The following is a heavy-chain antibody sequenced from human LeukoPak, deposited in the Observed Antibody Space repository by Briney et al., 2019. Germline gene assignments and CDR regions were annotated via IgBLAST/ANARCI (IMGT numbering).Heavy chain of an antibody. D-gene: IGHD3-22*01. V-gene: IGHV1-69*05. CDR1: GYTFTSYG. CDR3: ARARGTYYYDSNRFDY. CDR2: IIPIFGTA. J-gene: IGHJ4*02. Sequence: VASVKVSCKASGYTFTSYGISWVRQAPGQGLEWMGGIIPIFGTANYAQKFQGRVTITTDESTSTAYMELSSLRSEDTAVYYCARARGTYYYDSNRFDYWGQGTLVTVSS.